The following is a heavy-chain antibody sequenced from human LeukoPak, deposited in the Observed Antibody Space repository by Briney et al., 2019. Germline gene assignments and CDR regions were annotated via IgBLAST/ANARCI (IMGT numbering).Heavy chain of an antibody. D-gene: IGHD2-15*01. CDR3: ARYYCSGGSRDAFDY. CDR2: ISACNGNT. J-gene: IGHJ4*02. Sequence: ASVKVSCKASGYTFTSYGISWVRQAPGQGLEWMGWISACNGNTNYAQKLQGRVTMTTDTSTSTAYMELRSLRSDDTAVYYCARYYCSGGSRDAFDYWGQGTLVTVSA. V-gene: IGHV1-18*01. CDR1: GYTFTSYG.